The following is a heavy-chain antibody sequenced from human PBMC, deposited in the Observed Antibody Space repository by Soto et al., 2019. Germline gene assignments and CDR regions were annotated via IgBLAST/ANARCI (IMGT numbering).Heavy chain of an antibody. J-gene: IGHJ4*02. CDR3: AKSRSAFDY. CDR2: ISYDGSNK. V-gene: IGHV3-30*18. CDR1: GFTFSSYS. Sequence: GGSPRLSCAASGFTFSSYSMNWVRQAPGKGLEWVAVISYDGSNKYYADSVKGRFTISRDNSKNTLYLQMNSLRAEDTAVYYCAKSRSAFDYWGQGTLVTVSS. D-gene: IGHD6-6*01.